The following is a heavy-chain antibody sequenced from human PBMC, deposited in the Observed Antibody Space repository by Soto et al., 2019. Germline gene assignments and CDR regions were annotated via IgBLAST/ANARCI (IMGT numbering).Heavy chain of an antibody. Sequence: ASETLSLTCTVSGGSISSGDYYWSWIRQPPGKGLEWIGYIYYSGSTYYNPSLKSRVTISVDTSKNQFSLKLSSVTAADTAVYYCARARKYSSSGWFDPWGQGTLVTVSS. CDR2: IYYSGST. J-gene: IGHJ5*02. CDR3: ARARKYSSSGWFDP. D-gene: IGHD6-6*01. CDR1: GGSISSGDYY. V-gene: IGHV4-30-4*02.